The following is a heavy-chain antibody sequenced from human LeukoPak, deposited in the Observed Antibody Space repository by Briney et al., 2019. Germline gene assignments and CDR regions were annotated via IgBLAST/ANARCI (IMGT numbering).Heavy chain of an antibody. CDR3: ARYGYYYDSSGYYEKMYYFDY. D-gene: IGHD3-22*01. Sequence: SETLSLTCAVSGGSISSYYWSWIRQPAGKGLEWIGRIYTSGSTNYNPSLKSRVTMSVDTSKNQFSLKLSSVTAADTAVYYCARYGYYYDSSGYYEKMYYFDYWGQGTLVTVSS. CDR2: IYTSGST. CDR1: GGSISSYY. J-gene: IGHJ4*02. V-gene: IGHV4-4*07.